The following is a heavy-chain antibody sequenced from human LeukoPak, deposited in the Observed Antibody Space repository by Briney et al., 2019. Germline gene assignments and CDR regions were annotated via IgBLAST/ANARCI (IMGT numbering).Heavy chain of an antibody. CDR3: ARSNYYYMDV. J-gene: IGHJ6*03. V-gene: IGHV4-59*01. CDR2: IYYSGST. CDR1: GGSISSYY. Sequence: SETLSLTCTVSGGSISSYYWSWIRQSPGKGLEWIGYIYYSGSTNYNPSLKSRVTISVDTSRNQFSLKLSSVTAADTAVYYCARSNYYYMDVWGKGTTVTVSS.